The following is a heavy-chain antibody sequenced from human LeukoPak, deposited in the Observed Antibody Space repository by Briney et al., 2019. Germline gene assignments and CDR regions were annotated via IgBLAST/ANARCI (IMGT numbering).Heavy chain of an antibody. CDR2: INPNGGDT. Sequence: ASVKVSCKASGYTFTDYYMHWVRQAPGQGLEWMGWINPNGGDTRYEQQYQGRVTMTRDTSISAAYMELSSLSSDDTALYYCARVRVTMVRGAYDAFDIWGQGTMVTVSS. V-gene: IGHV1-2*02. CDR1: GYTFTDYY. D-gene: IGHD3-10*01. J-gene: IGHJ3*02. CDR3: ARVRVTMVRGAYDAFDI.